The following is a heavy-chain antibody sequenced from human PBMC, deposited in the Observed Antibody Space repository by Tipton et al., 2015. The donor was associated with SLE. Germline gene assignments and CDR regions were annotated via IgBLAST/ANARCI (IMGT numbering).Heavy chain of an antibody. D-gene: IGHD6-13*01. CDR3: ASSLLTGIDY. Sequence: RSLRLSCAASGFTFSTYAMLWVRQAPGKGLEWVAVISYDGSNKYYADSVKGRFTISRDNSKNTLYLQMNSLRAEDTAVYYCASSLLTGIDYWGQRTRVTVSS. J-gene: IGHJ4*02. CDR1: GFTFSTYA. V-gene: IGHV3-30*04. CDR2: ISYDGSNK.